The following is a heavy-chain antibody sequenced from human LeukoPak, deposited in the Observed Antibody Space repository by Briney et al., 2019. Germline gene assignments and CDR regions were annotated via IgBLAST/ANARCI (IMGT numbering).Heavy chain of an antibody. Sequence: SETLSLTCTVSGGSISSSHYYWGWIRQPPGKGLEWIGSVYYTGSAYYNPSLKSRVTISVDTSKNQFSLKLNSVTAADTAVYYCARHPKFSVVVTDIFDYWGQGTLVTVSS. J-gene: IGHJ4*01. V-gene: IGHV4-39*01. CDR2: VYYTGSA. D-gene: IGHD2-21*02. CDR1: GGSISSSHYY. CDR3: ARHPKFSVVVTDIFDY.